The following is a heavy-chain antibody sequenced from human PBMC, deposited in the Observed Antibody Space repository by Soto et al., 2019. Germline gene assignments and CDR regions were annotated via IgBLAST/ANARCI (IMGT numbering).Heavy chain of an antibody. CDR3: ARNTSAAAGTFDP. CDR2: ISPYGSYT. J-gene: IGHJ5*02. D-gene: IGHD6-13*01. Sequence: QVQLVQSGAEVKKPGASVKVSCKASGYTFISNGISWVRQAPGQGLEWMGWISPYGSYTNYAQKFQGRVTMSTDTSTSTAYLELKSLKSDDTAVYYCARNTSAAAGTFDPWGQGTLVTVSS. CDR1: GYTFISNG. V-gene: IGHV1-18*01.